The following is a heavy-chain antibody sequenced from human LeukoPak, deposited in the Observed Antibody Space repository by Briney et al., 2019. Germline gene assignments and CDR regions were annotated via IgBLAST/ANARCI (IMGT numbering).Heavy chain of an antibody. CDR1: GFTFGAYA. CDR3: ARVSGRLGSFDF. V-gene: IGHV3-20*01. Sequence: PGGSLRLSCTASGFTFGAYAMNWFRQAPGKGLEWVSGINWNGGTTGYADSVKGRFTISRDNAKNSLYLQMNSLRAEDTALYHCARVSGRLGSFDFWGQGTMVTVSS. D-gene: IGHD1-1*01. J-gene: IGHJ3*01. CDR2: INWNGGTT.